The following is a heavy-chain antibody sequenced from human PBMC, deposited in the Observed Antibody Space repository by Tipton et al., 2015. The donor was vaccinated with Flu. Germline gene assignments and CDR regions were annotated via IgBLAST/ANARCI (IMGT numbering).Heavy chain of an antibody. CDR2: INHSGST. CDR3: ACSGYSYGYFGY. V-gene: IGHV4-34*01. J-gene: IGHJ4*02. Sequence: LRLSCAVYGGSFSGYYWSWIRQPPGKGLEWIGEINHSGSTNYNPSLKSRVTISVDTSKNQFSLKLSSVTAADTAVYYCACSGYSYGYFGYWGQGTLVTVSS. D-gene: IGHD5-18*01. CDR1: GGSFSGYY.